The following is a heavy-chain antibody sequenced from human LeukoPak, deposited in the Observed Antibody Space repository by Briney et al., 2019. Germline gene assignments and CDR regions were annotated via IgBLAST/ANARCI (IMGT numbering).Heavy chain of an antibody. D-gene: IGHD6-13*01. V-gene: IGHV4-59*01. CDR2: IYYSGST. J-gene: IGHJ4*02. CDR3: AREVAAAGLDY. CDR1: GGSISSYY. Sequence: SETLSLTCTVSGGSISSYYWSWIRQPPGKGLEWIGYIYYSGSTNYNPSLKSRVTISVDTPKNQFSLKLSSVTAADTAVYYCAREVAAAGLDYWGQGTLVTVSS.